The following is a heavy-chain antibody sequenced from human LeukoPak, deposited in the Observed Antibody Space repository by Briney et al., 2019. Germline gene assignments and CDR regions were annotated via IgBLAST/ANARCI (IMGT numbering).Heavy chain of an antibody. CDR2: ISGDGGST. CDR3: AKGDEVITMFRRVYDYYGMDV. D-gene: IGHD3-10*01. Sequence: GGSLRLSCAASVYTFDDYSVHWVPEAPGKGLECGSLISGDGGSTDDADSVKGRITFSRDNSKSSLYLQINSLRTEDTALYYWAKGDEVITMFRRVYDYYGMDVWGQGTTVTVSS. V-gene: IGHV3-43*02. CDR1: VYTFDDYS. J-gene: IGHJ6*02.